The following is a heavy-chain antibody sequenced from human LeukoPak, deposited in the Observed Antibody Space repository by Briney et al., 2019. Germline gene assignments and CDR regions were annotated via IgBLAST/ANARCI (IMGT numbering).Heavy chain of an antibody. V-gene: IGHV3-30*18. CDR1: GFTFSSYG. J-gene: IGHJ4*02. D-gene: IGHD1-26*01. CDR3: VKSDNIVGATYFDC. CDR2: ISYDGSNK. Sequence: PGRSLRLSCAASGFTFSSYGMHWVRQAPGKGLEWVAVISYDGSNKYYADSVKGRFTISRDNSKNTLYLQMNSLRAEDTAVYYCVKSDNIVGATYFDCWGQGTLVTVSS.